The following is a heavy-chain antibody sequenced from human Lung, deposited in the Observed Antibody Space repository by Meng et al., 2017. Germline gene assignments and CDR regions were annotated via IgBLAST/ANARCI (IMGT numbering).Heavy chain of an antibody. CDR2: IIDSGST. CDR1: GWSFSAYY. J-gene: IGHJ4*02. D-gene: IGHD6-19*01. V-gene: IGHV4-34*12. CDR3: VRRTYSSGWYFDY. Sequence: GAGLFQPAWTLSPSCAVSGWSFSAYYWGWIRQPPGKGLEWIGEIIDSGSTNYNPSLKSRVTISVDTSKNQFSLRVTSVTAADRAVYYCVRRTYSSGWYFDYWGQGTLVTVSS.